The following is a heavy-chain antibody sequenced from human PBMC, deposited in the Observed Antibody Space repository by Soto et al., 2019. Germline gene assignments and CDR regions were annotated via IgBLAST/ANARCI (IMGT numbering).Heavy chain of an antibody. CDR3: AKLAPALYLFSYFDY. CDR1: GFTFSKFA. J-gene: IGHJ4*03. V-gene: IGHV3-30*18. Sequence: VQLVESGGGVVQPGRSLRLSCAASGFTFSKFAMHWVRQAPGKGLEWVAFISHDGSNKFYAGSMKGRFAISRDNSKNTLYLEINSLGAEDTAVYYCAKLAPALYLFSYFDYWGQGTLVTVST. D-gene: IGHD2-2*01. CDR2: ISHDGSNK.